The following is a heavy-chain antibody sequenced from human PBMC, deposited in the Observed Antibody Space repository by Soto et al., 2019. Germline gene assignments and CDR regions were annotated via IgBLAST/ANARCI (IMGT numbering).Heavy chain of an antibody. J-gene: IGHJ3*02. Sequence: ASVKVSCKASGYTFTSYDINCVGQATGQGLEWMGWMNPNSGNTGYAQKFQGRVTMTRNTSISTAYMELSSLRSEDTAVYYCARGSGLLDAFDIWGQGTMVTVSS. CDR3: ARGSGLLDAFDI. CDR2: MNPNSGNT. CDR1: GYTFTSYD. V-gene: IGHV1-8*01. D-gene: IGHD6-25*01.